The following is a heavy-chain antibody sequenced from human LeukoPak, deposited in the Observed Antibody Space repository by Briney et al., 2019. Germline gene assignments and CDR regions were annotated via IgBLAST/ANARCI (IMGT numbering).Heavy chain of an antibody. V-gene: IGHV1-3*01. CDR2: INGDNGNT. CDR1: GYTFTTYA. D-gene: IGHD3-9*01. Sequence: GASVKVSCKASGYTFTTYAMHWVRQAPGQRLEWMGWINGDNGNTKYSQEFQGRVTITRDTSAYTGYMELRSLTSADTAVYFCARAPYDILTGYSLNWFDPWGQGTLVTVSS. CDR3: ARAPYDILTGYSLNWFDP. J-gene: IGHJ5*02.